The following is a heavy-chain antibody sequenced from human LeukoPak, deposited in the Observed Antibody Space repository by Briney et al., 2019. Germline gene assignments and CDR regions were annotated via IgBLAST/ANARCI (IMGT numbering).Heavy chain of an antibody. CDR1: SGSISTSNYY. Sequence: SETLSLACTVSSGSISTSNYYWGWVRQPPGKALEWIGNIFYSGSTYYSPSLKSRVTISLDTSRNQFSLKLNSVTAADTAVYYCARGGSSWYLYYYYYMDVWGKGTTVTVSS. D-gene: IGHD6-13*01. J-gene: IGHJ6*03. CDR3: ARGGSSWYLYYYYYMDV. CDR2: IFYSGST. V-gene: IGHV4-39*07.